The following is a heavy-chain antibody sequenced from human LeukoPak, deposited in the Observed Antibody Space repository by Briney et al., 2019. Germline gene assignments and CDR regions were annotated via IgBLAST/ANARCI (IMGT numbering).Heavy chain of an antibody. D-gene: IGHD5-24*01. CDR1: GGSISSSSYY. CDR2: IYYSGST. V-gene: IGHV4-39*07. CDR3: ARHRDGYNRPFDY. Sequence: SETLSLTCTVSGGSISSSSYYWGWIRQPPGKGLEWIGSIYYSGSTYYNPSLKSRVTISVDTSKNQLSLKLSSVTAADTAVYYCARHRDGYNRPFDYWGQGTLVTVSS. J-gene: IGHJ4*02.